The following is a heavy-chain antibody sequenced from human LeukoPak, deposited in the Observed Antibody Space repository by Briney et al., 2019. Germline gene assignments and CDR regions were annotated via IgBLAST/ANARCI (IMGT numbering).Heavy chain of an antibody. D-gene: IGHD2-21*02. CDR1: GFTFSSYS. V-gene: IGHV3-21*01. Sequence: GGSLRLSCAASGFTFSSYSMNWVRQAPGKGLEWVSSISSSSSYIYYADSVKGRFTISRDNAKNSLYLQMNSLRAEDTAVYYCARDGIVVVTGTVDYWGQGTLVTVSS. CDR2: ISSSSSYI. J-gene: IGHJ4*02. CDR3: ARDGIVVVTGTVDY.